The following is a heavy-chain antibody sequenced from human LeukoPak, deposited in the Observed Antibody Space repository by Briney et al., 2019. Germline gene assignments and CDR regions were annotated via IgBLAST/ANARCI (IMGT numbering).Heavy chain of an antibody. CDR3: VPGHQELVPFYFDY. CDR1: GFTFSNYA. V-gene: IGHV3-23*01. CDR2: ISGIGTST. J-gene: IGHJ4*02. D-gene: IGHD2-8*02. Sequence: GGALRLSCATSGFTFSNYAMSLVRQAAGKGLEWVSTISGIGTSTYYADSVKGRFTISRDNSKNTLYLQTNSLRAVDTAVYYCVPGHQELVPFYFDYWGQGTLVTVSS.